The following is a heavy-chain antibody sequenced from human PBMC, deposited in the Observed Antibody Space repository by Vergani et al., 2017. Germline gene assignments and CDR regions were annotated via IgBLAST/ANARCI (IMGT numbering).Heavy chain of an antibody. V-gene: IGHV3-7*04. CDR2: IKQDGSEK. CDR3: ARKDSSGYYTYYYYGMDV. Sequence: EVQLVESGGGLVQPGGSLRLSCAASGFTFSSYWMSWVRQAPGKGLEWVANIKQDGSEKYYVDSVKGRFTISRDHAKNSLYLQMNSLRAEDTAVYYCARKDSSGYYTYYYYGMDVWGQGTTVTVSS. D-gene: IGHD3-22*01. J-gene: IGHJ6*02. CDR1: GFTFSSYW.